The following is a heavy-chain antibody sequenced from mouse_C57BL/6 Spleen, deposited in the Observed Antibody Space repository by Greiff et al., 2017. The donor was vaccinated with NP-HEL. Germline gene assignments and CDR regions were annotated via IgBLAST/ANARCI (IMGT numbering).Heavy chain of an antibody. CDR1: GYTFTDHT. Sequence: QVQLQQSDAELVKPGASVKISCKVSGYTFTDHTIHWMKQRPEQGLEWIGYIYPRDGSTKYNEKFKGKATLTADKSSSTAYMQLNSVTSEDSAGYFCAGIYDDYPYGYWGKGTTLTVSS. CDR3: AGIYDDYPYGY. CDR2: IYPRDGST. D-gene: IGHD2-4*01. V-gene: IGHV1-78*01. J-gene: IGHJ2*01.